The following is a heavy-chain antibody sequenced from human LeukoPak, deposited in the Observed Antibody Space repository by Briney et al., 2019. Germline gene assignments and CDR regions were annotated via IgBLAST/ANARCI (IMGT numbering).Heavy chain of an antibody. J-gene: IGHJ4*02. Sequence: SETLSLICTVSGGSVTSGSYYWSWIRQPPGKGLEWIGYIYYSGSTNYNPSLKSRVTISIDTSKNQFSLKLSSVTAADTAVYYYARDLSLDYWGQGTLVTVSS. D-gene: IGHD3-16*02. CDR3: ARDLSLDY. CDR2: IYYSGST. V-gene: IGHV4-61*01. CDR1: GGSVTSGSYY.